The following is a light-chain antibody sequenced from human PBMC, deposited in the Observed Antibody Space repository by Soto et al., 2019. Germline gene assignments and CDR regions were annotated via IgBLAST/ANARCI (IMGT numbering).Light chain of an antibody. CDR3: QSWDTSLSGSV. V-gene: IGLV1-40*01. J-gene: IGLJ2*01. CDR1: SSNIGGGYD. Sequence: QSVLTQPPSVSGAPGQRVTISCTGSSSNIGGGYDVNWYQQLPGTAPKLLIYGDTNRPSGVPDRFSGSKSGTSGSLAISGLQNEDEAEYYCQSWDTSLSGSVFGGGTKLTVL. CDR2: GDT.